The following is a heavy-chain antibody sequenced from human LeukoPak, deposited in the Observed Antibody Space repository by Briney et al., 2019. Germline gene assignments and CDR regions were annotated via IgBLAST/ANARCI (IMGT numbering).Heavy chain of an antibody. V-gene: IGHV4-61*02. D-gene: IGHD1-26*01. CDR2: IYTSGST. Sequence: NPSETLSLTCTVSGGSISSSSYYWGWIRQPPGKGLEWIGRIYTSGSTNYNPSLKSRVTISVDTSKNQFSLKLSSVTAADTAVYYCAREQVEYYYYYMDVWGKGTTVTISS. CDR1: GGSISSSSYY. CDR3: AREQVEYYYYYMDV. J-gene: IGHJ6*03.